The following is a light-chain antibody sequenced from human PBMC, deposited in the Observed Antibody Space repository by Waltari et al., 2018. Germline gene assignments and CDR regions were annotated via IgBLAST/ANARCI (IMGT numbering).Light chain of an antibody. CDR3: QQYSATPPT. CDR2: WAF. Sequence: DIVMTQSPDSLAVSLGERATINCKSSQSVISSFNNKNYLTWFQQKAGDPPKLRIYWAFTRESGVPDRFSGSGSGTDFTLTISGLQAEDVAVYYCQQYSATPPTFGQGTKVEIK. CDR1: QSVISSFNNKNY. V-gene: IGKV4-1*01. J-gene: IGKJ1*01.